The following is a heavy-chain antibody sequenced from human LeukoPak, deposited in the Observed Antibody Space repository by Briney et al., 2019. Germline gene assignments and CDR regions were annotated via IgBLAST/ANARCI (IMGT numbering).Heavy chain of an antibody. CDR1: GGSISSYY. D-gene: IGHD2-2*02. V-gene: IGHV4-4*09. J-gene: IGHJ1*01. CDR3: AAWPRYCSSTSCYNAEYFQH. CDR2: IYTSGST. Sequence: SATLSPTCTVSGGSISSYYWSWIRQPPGKGLEWIGYIYTSGSTNYNPSLKSRVTISVDTPKNQFSLKLSSVTAADTAVYYCAAWPRYCSSTSCYNAEYFQHWGQGTLVTVSS.